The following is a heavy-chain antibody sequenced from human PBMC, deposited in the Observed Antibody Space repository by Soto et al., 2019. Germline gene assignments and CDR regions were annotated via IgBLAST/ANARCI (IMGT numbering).Heavy chain of an antibody. CDR2: IYYSGST. CDR3: ARVGGFGATTIDY. J-gene: IGHJ4*02. V-gene: IGHV4-30-4*01. D-gene: IGHD3-10*01. CDR1: GGSISSGDYY. Sequence: QVQLQESGPGLVKPSQTLSLTCTVSGGSISSGDYYWSWIRQPPGKGLEWIGYIYYSGSTYYNPSLKRRVTRSVETSKNQFSLKLSSVTAADTAVYYCARVGGFGATTIDYWGQGTLVTVSS.